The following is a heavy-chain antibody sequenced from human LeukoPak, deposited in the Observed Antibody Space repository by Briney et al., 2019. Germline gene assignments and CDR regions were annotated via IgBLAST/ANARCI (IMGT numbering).Heavy chain of an antibody. Sequence: GGSLRLSCASSGFTFSSYSMNWVRQAPGKGLEWVSYISSSSSTIYYADSVKGRFTISIDNAKNSVYLQMNSLRAEDTAVYYCARGYYYGSGKFDPWGQGTLVTVSS. CDR3: ARGYYYGSGKFDP. CDR2: ISSSSSTI. V-gene: IGHV3-48*01. D-gene: IGHD3-10*01. CDR1: GFTFSSYS. J-gene: IGHJ5*02.